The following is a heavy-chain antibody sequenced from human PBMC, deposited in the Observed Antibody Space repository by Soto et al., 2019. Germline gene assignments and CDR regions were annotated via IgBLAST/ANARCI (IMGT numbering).Heavy chain of an antibody. V-gene: IGHV3-30*19. D-gene: IGHD2-15*01. Sequence: GGSLRLSCAASGFTFSSYGMHWVRQAPGKGLEWVAVISYDGSNKYYADSVKGRFTISRDNSKNTLYLQMNSLRAEDTAVYYCARDKNGYCSGGSCPGFDPWGQGTLVTVSS. J-gene: IGHJ5*02. CDR1: GFTFSSYG. CDR2: ISYDGSNK. CDR3: ARDKNGYCSGGSCPGFDP.